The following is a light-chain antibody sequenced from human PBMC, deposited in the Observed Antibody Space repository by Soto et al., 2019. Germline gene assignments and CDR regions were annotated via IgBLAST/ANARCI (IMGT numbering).Light chain of an antibody. J-gene: IGLJ1*01. CDR3: SSYTSSNTEV. CDR2: DVN. CDR1: SSDVGGYDY. Sequence: QSLLTQPASVSGSPGQSITISCTGTSSDVGGYDYVSWYQQHPGKVPKLMIYDVNNRPSGVSNRFSGSKSGNTASLTISGLLAEDEADYYCSSYTSSNTEVFGTGTKVTVL. V-gene: IGLV2-14*01.